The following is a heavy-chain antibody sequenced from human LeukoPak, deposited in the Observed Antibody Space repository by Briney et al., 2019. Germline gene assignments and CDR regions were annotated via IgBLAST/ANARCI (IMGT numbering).Heavy chain of an antibody. D-gene: IGHD3-9*01. Sequence: PSETLSLTCTVSGDSISSGGDFWSWIRQPPGKGLEWIGYIFHSGHSYYNPSLKSRVTISLDRSKNQFSLKLSSVTAADTAVYYCARGYDVLTSHDYFDYWGQGTLVTVSS. V-gene: IGHV4-30-2*01. J-gene: IGHJ4*02. CDR3: ARGYDVLTSHDYFDY. CDR2: IFHSGHS. CDR1: GDSISSGGDF.